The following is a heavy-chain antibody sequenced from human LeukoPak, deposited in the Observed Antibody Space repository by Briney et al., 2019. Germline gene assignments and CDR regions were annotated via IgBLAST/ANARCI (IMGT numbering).Heavy chain of an antibody. CDR1: GYTFSSYD. CDR2: MNPNSGNT. D-gene: IGHD3-10*01. CDR3: ARRTYGSGTYYYYYYMDV. V-gene: IGHV1-8*03. Sequence: ASVKVSCKASGYTFSSYDINWVRQATGQGLEWMGWMNPNSGNTGYAQKFQGRVSITRNTSISTAYMEVRSLRSEDTAVYYCARRTYGSGTYYYYYYMDVWGKGTTVTVSS. J-gene: IGHJ6*03.